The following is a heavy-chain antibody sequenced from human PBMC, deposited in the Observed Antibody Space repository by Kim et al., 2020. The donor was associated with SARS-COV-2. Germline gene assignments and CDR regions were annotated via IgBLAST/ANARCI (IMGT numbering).Heavy chain of an antibody. CDR2: IRQDGSGK. V-gene: IGHV3-7*01. D-gene: IGHD2-2*01. CDR3: ARDYIVVVPAVLGGWFDP. Sequence: GGSLRLSCAASGFTFSDYGMHWVRQAPGKGLEWVANIRQDGSGKDYVDSVKGRFTISRDNAKNSLYLQMNSLRAEDTAVYYCARDYIVVVPAVLGGWFDPWGQGTLVTVSS. J-gene: IGHJ5*02. CDR1: GFTFSDYG.